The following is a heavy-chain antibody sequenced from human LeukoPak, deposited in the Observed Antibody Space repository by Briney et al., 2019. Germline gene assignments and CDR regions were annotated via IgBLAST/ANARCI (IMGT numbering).Heavy chain of an antibody. CDR2: IYYTGST. J-gene: IGHJ4*02. CDR1: GGSISSSSYY. V-gene: IGHV4-39*01. Sequence: SETLSLTCTVSGGSISSSSYYWGWIRQPPGKGLEWIGSIYYTGSTYYNPSLKSRVTISVDTSKNQFSLKLSSVTAADTAVYYCARSAGYSSGWFDYWGQGTLVTVSS. D-gene: IGHD6-19*01. CDR3: ARSAGYSSGWFDY.